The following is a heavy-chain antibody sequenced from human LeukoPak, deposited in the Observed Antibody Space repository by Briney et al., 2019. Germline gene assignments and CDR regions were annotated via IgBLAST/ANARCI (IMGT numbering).Heavy chain of an antibody. CDR3: AKGIYSSGWSYFDY. J-gene: IGHJ4*01. D-gene: IGHD6-19*01. CDR2: INGDGSSI. V-gene: IGHV3-74*01. Sequence: GGSLRLSCAASGFTFSSHWMYWVRQAPGKGLVWVSRINGDGSSIAYAESVKGRFTISRDNSKNTLYLQMNSLRAEDTAVYYCAKGIYSSGWSYFDYWGHGTLVTVSS. CDR1: GFTFSSHW.